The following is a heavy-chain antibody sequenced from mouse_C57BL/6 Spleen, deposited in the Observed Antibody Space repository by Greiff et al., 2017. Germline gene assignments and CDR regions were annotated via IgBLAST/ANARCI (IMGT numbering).Heavy chain of an antibody. V-gene: IGHV5-9*01. J-gene: IGHJ4*01. CDR1: GFTFSSYT. CDR3: ARRGYSNYDAMDY. Sequence: EVQGVESGGGLVKPGGSLNLSCAASGFTFSSYTMSWFRQTPEKRLEWVATISGGGGNTYYPDSVKGRFTISRDNAKNTLYLQMSSLRSEDTALYYCARRGYSNYDAMDYWGQGTSVTVSS. CDR2: ISGGGGNT. D-gene: IGHD2-5*01.